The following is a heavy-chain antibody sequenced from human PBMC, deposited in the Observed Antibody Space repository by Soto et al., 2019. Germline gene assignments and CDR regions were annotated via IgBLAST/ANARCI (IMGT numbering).Heavy chain of an antibody. CDR2: IWYDGSNK. CDR1: GFTFSSYG. Sequence: QVQLVESGGGVVQPGRSLRLSCAASGFTFSSYGMHWVRQAPGKGLEWVAVIWYDGSNKYYADSVKGRFTISRDNSKNTLYLQMNSLRAEDTAVYYCARVGYSYEYYYYGMDVWGQGTTVTVSS. J-gene: IGHJ6*02. V-gene: IGHV3-33*01. D-gene: IGHD5-18*01. CDR3: ARVGYSYEYYYYGMDV.